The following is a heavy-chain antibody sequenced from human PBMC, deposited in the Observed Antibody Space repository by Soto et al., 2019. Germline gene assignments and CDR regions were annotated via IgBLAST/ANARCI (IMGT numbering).Heavy chain of an antibody. CDR1: GYTFSNFW. J-gene: IGHJ4*02. V-gene: IGHV5-51*01. Sequence: GESLKISCRCSGYTFSNFWIAWVRHLPGKGLEWMGIIYPGDHETRYSPSFHGKVTISADKSISTAYLQWSSLEASDSALYYCPPSTRSSQYFDYWGQGDLVTVSS. CDR2: IYPGDHET. CDR3: PPSTRSSQYFDY. D-gene: IGHD6-13*01.